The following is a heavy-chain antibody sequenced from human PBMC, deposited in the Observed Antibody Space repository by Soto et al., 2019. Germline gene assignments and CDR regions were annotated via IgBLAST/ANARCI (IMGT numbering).Heavy chain of an antibody. V-gene: IGHV5-51*01. J-gene: IGHJ4*02. D-gene: IGHD6-13*01. CDR3: GTWCGSSWFDY. CDR2: LLSSESHA. Sequence: LGESLKTPCKASGFSFSRYSLDWERQMPGEGAEGIGKLLSSESHARYSPSFQGQVTSSDGRYTNTAYLECSSLKASDTAMYYCGTWCGSSWFDYWGPGTLVTVSS. CDR1: GFSFSRYS.